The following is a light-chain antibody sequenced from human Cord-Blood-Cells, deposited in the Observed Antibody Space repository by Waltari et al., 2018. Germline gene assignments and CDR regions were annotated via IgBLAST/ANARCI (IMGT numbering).Light chain of an antibody. CDR1: QSISSW. Sequence: DIQMTQSPSTLSASVGDRVTITCRASQSISSWLAWYQQKPGKAPKLLIYDASLLESGVPSRFSGSGSGTEFTLAISSLQPDDVATYYCQQYNSYSLTFGGGTKVEIK. J-gene: IGKJ4*01. CDR3: QQYNSYSLT. V-gene: IGKV1-5*01. CDR2: DAS.